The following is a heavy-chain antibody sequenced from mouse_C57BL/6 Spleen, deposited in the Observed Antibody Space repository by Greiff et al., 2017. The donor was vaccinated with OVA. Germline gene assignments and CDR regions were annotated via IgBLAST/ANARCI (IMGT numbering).Heavy chain of an antibody. D-gene: IGHD1-1*01. V-gene: IGHV1-15*01. CDR3: TSDYGSSSYWYFDV. CDR1: GYTFTDYE. J-gene: IGHJ1*03. Sequence: QVQLKQSGAELVRPGASVTLSCKASGYTFTDYEMHWVKQTPVHGLEWIGAIDPETGGTAYNQKFKGKAILTADQSSSTAYMVLRSLTSEDSAVYYSTSDYGSSSYWYFDVWGTGTTVTVSS. CDR2: IDPETGGT.